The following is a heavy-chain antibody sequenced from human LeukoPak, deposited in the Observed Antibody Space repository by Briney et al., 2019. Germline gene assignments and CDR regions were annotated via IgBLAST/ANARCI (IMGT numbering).Heavy chain of an antibody. Sequence: SETLSLTCTVSGGSISSSYYYWGWIRQPPGKGLEWTGSIYSSGSTYYNPSLKSRVTISVDTSKNQFSLKLTSVTAADTAVYYCARGTRHPSHWGQGTLVTVSS. CDR3: ARGTRHPSH. J-gene: IGHJ4*02. CDR2: IYSSGST. D-gene: IGHD6-6*01. V-gene: IGHV4-39*01. CDR1: GGSISSSYYY.